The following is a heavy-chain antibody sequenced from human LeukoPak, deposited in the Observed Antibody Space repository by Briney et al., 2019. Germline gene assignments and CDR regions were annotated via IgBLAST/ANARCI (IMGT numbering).Heavy chain of an antibody. D-gene: IGHD3-22*01. CDR3: ARDRYDSVYNWFDP. V-gene: IGHV4-4*07. Sequence: SETLSLTCTVSAGSISNYYWSWIRQPAGKGLEWIGRIYTSGSTNYNPNYNPSLKSRVTMSVDTSKNQFSLKLTSVTAADTAVYYCARDRYDSVYNWFDPWGQGTLVTVSS. CDR1: AGSISNYY. J-gene: IGHJ5*02. CDR2: IYTSGSTNYNP.